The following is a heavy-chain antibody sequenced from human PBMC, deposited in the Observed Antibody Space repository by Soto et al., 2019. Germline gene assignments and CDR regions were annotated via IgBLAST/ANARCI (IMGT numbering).Heavy chain of an antibody. V-gene: IGHV4-59*01. CDR2: IFYGAHT. Sequence: PSETLSLTCDVSGDFLTTYYWNWIRQSPGKGLEWIGYIFYGAHTNYNPSLRGRATISVDTSKNQFSLKLSSVTAADTAVYYCARSPQYSSGWNGGFDYWGQGTLVTVSS. CDR3: ARSPQYSSGWNGGFDY. J-gene: IGHJ4*02. CDR1: GDFLTTYY. D-gene: IGHD6-19*01.